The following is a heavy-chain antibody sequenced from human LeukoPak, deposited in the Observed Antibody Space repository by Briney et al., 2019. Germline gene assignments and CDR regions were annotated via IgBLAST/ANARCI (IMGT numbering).Heavy chain of an antibody. CDR3: ARNAWKSSDSGRGRMDV. V-gene: IGHV3-74*01. Sequence: PGGSLRLSCAASGFTFSDYWMHWVRQAPGKGLVWVSHINADEDRAAYADSVKGRFTISRDNAKNSLYLQMNSLRAEDTAVYYCARNAWKSSDSGRGRMDVWGQGTTVTVSS. J-gene: IGHJ6*02. D-gene: IGHD3-10*01. CDR1: GFTFSDYW. CDR2: INADEDRA.